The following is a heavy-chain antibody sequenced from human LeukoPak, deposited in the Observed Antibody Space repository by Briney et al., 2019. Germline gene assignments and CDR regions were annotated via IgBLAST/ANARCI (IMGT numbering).Heavy chain of an antibody. Sequence: SVKVSCKASGGTFSSYAISWVRQAPGQGLEWMGGIIPIFGTANYAQKFQGRVTITTDESTSTAYMELSSLRSEGTAVYYCARVVRYSYYYYYMDVWGKGTTVTVSS. V-gene: IGHV1-69*05. CDR1: GGTFSSYA. CDR3: ARVVRYSYYYYYMDV. J-gene: IGHJ6*03. D-gene: IGHD1-26*01. CDR2: IIPIFGTA.